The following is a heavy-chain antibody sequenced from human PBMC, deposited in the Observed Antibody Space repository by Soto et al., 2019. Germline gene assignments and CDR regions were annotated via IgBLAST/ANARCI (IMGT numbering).Heavy chain of an antibody. Sequence: GASVKVSCKASGYTFTSYGISWVRQAPGQGLEWMGWISAYNGNTNYAQKLQGRVTMTTDTSTSTAYMELRSLRSDDTAVYYCARDLAIAEAETPGGTWEPVRTNYYYYGMDVWGQGTTVTVSS. D-gene: IGHD6-13*01. J-gene: IGHJ6*02. V-gene: IGHV1-18*04. CDR3: ARDLAIAEAETPGGTWEPVRTNYYYYGMDV. CDR1: GYTFTSYG. CDR2: ISAYNGNT.